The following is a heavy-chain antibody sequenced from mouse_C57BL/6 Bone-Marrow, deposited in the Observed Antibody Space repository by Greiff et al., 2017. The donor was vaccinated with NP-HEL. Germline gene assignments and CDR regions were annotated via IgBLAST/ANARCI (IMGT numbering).Heavy chain of an antibody. CDR3: ARPLLDGYFDV. D-gene: IGHD6-1*01. Sequence: EVHLVESGGDLVKPGGSLKLSCAASGFTFSSYGMSWVRQTPDKRLEWVATISSGGSYTYYPDSVKGRFTISRDNAKNTLYLQMSSLKSEDTAMYYCARPLLDGYFDVWGTGTTVTVSS. J-gene: IGHJ1*03. CDR1: GFTFSSYG. CDR2: ISSGGSYT. V-gene: IGHV5-6*01.